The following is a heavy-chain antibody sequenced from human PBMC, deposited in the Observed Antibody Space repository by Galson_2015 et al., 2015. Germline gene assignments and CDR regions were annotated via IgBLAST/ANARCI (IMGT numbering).Heavy chain of an antibody. CDR3: ARDRRHYYGSGSYHIVGILGY. CDR2: INPSGGST. Sequence: SVKVSCKASGYTFTSYYMHWVRQAPGQGLEWMGIINPSGGSTSYAQKFQGRVTMTRDTSTSTVYMELSSLRSEDTAVYYCARDRRHYYGSGSYHIVGILGYWGQGTLVTVSS. J-gene: IGHJ4*02. V-gene: IGHV1-46*01. CDR1: GYTFTSYY. D-gene: IGHD3-10*01.